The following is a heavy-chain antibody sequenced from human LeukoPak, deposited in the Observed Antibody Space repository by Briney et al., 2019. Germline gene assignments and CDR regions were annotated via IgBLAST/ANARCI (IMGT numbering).Heavy chain of an antibody. CDR3: ARGRQQWLPPRSDYFDY. Sequence: PGGSLRLSCAASGFTFSSYSMNWVRQAPGKGLEWVSYISSSSSTIYYADSVKGRFTISRDNAKNSLYLQMNSLRAEDTAVYYCARGRQQWLPPRSDYFDYWGQGTLVTVSS. J-gene: IGHJ4*02. CDR2: ISSSSSTI. CDR1: GFTFSSYS. D-gene: IGHD6-19*01. V-gene: IGHV3-48*04.